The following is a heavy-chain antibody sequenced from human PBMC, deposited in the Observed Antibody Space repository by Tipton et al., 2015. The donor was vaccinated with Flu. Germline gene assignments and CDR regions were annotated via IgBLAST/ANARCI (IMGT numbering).Heavy chain of an antibody. D-gene: IGHD3-10*01. J-gene: IGHJ4*02. CDR2: IYTTGSV. Sequence: TLSLTCSISGGFITSGSYYWSWIRQSAGRGLEWIGRIYTTGSVNYNPSLRGRVTIAGDTSRNHFSLQLTSVTAADTAVYFCARIIRITMIRGLRDPYYFDYWGQGMLVTVSS. CDR3: ARIIRITMIRGLRDPYYFDY. V-gene: IGHV4-61*02. CDR1: GGFITSGSYY.